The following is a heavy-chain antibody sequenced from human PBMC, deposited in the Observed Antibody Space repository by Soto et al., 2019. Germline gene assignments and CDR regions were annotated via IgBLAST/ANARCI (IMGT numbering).Heavy chain of an antibody. CDR1: GGSISSGSYS. Sequence: SETLSLTCTVSGGSISSGSYSWGWIRQPPGKGLEWIGSIYNSGSTYYNPSLKSRVTISVDTSKNHLSLKLTSVTAADTAVYYCARDDSFDYWGQGTLVTLSS. CDR2: IYNSGST. CDR3: ARDDSFDY. J-gene: IGHJ4*02. V-gene: IGHV4-39*02.